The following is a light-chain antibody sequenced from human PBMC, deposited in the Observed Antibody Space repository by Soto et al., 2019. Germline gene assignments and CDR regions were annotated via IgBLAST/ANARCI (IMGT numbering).Light chain of an antibody. CDR3: SSYTSSSTLVV. CDR2: DVS. V-gene: IGLV2-14*01. Sequence: QSALTQPASVSGSPGQSITISCTGTSSDVGGYDYVSWYQQNPGKAPKLMIYDVSNRPSGVSNRFSGSKSGNTASLTIAGLQAEDEADYYYSSYTSSSTLVVFGGGTKRTVL. CDR1: SSDVGGYDY. J-gene: IGLJ2*01.